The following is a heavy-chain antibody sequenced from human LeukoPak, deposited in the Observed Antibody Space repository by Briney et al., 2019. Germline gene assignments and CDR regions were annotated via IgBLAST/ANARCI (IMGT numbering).Heavy chain of an antibody. CDR2: IYYSGST. CDR1: GFTFSSYG. V-gene: IGHV4-39*07. CDR3: ARDLLMVRVLRKPFDY. D-gene: IGHD3-10*01. J-gene: IGHJ4*02. Sequence: GSLRLSCAASGFTFSSYGMHWVRQAPGKGLEWIGSIYYSGSTYYNPSLKSRVTISVDTSKNQFSLKLSSVTAADTAVYYCARDLLMVRVLRKPFDYWGQGTLVTVSS.